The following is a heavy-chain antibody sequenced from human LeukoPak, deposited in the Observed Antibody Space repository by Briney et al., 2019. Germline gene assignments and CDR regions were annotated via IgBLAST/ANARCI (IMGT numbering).Heavy chain of an antibody. CDR1: GGSISSGGYY. CDR2: IYYSGST. D-gene: IGHD5-24*01. Sequence: SETLSLTCTVSGGSISSGGYYWSWIRQHPGKGLEWIGYIYYSGSTYYNPSLKSRVTISVDTSKNQFSLKLSSVTAADTAVYYCARGHVEMATIYDYWGQGTLVTVSS. V-gene: IGHV4-31*03. J-gene: IGHJ4*02. CDR3: ARGHVEMATIYDY.